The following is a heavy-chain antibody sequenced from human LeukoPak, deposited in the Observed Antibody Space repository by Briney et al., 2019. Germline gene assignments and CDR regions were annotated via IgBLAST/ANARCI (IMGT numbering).Heavy chain of an antibody. V-gene: IGHV3-30*04. Sequence: GGSLRLSCAASGFTFSGYAMHWVRQAPGKGLEWVAVISYDGSNKYYADSVKGRFTISRDNSKNTLYLQMNSLRAEDTAVYYCARGYSGSYYSALFDYWGQGTLVTVSS. D-gene: IGHD1-26*01. CDR3: ARGYSGSYYSALFDY. CDR2: ISYDGSNK. J-gene: IGHJ4*02. CDR1: GFTFSGYA.